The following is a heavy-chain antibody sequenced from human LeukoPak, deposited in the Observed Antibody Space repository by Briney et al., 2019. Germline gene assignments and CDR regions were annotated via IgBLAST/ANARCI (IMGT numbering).Heavy chain of an antibody. Sequence: GGSLRLSCSASGFSFSSYAMRWVRQAPGKGLEHISLINNVGDRAYYADSVTGRFTISGDNPKNTLYLQMSSLRAEDTAVYYCVKDRSWGGSGWYFDYWGQGTLVTVSS. CDR3: VKDRSWGGSGWYFDY. V-gene: IGHV3-64D*06. D-gene: IGHD6-19*01. CDR1: GFSFSSYA. CDR2: INNVGDRA. J-gene: IGHJ4*02.